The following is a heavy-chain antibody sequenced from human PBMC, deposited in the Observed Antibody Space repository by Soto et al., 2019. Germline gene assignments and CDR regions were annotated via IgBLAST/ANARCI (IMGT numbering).Heavy chain of an antibody. J-gene: IGHJ4*02. CDR2: IRSKAYGGTT. D-gene: IGHD2-15*01. Sequence: GVLRLSCTASGFTFGDYAMSWFRQAPGKGLEWVGFIRSKAYGGTTEYAASVKGRFTISRDDSKSIAYLQMNSLKTEDTAVYYCTRALVVVVAATFDYWGQGTLVTVSS. CDR1: GFTFGDYA. CDR3: TRALVVVVAATFDY. V-gene: IGHV3-49*03.